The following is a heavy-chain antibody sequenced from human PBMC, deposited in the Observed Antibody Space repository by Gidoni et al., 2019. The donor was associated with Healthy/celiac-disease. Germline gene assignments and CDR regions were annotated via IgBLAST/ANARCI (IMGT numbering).Heavy chain of an antibody. Sequence: QVQLQESGPGLVKPSQTLSLTCTVSGGSISSGGYYWSWIRQHPGKGLEWIGYIYYSGSTYYNPSLKSRVTISVDTSKNQFSLKLSSVTAADTAVYYCARGITIFGVVKNNWFDPWGQGTLVTVSS. J-gene: IGHJ5*02. V-gene: IGHV4-31*03. CDR2: IYYSGST. CDR1: GGSISSGGYY. D-gene: IGHD3-3*01. CDR3: ARGITIFGVVKNNWFDP.